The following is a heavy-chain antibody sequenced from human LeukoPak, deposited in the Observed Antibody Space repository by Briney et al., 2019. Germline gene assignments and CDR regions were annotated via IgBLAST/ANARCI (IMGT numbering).Heavy chain of an antibody. CDR2: IWYDGSNK. J-gene: IGHJ4*02. CDR3: ASVLDSSGYMD. V-gene: IGHV3-33*01. Sequence: GGSLRLSCAASGFTFSSNGMHWVRQAPGKGLEWVAVIWYDGSNKYYADSAKGRFTISRDNSKNTLYLQMNSLRAEDTAVYYCASVLDSSGYMDWGQGTLVTVSS. CDR1: GFTFSSNG. D-gene: IGHD3-22*01.